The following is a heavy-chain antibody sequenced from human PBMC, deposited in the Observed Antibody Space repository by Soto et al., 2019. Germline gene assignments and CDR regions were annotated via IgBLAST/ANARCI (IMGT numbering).Heavy chain of an antibody. CDR1: GYTFTSCD. V-gene: IGHV1-8*01. CDR3: ARGSKYGDYSRWFDP. CDR2: MNPNSGNT. D-gene: IGHD4-17*01. Sequence: ASVKVSCKASGYTFTSCDINWVRQATGQGFEYLGWMNPNSGNTGYVKKFQGRVTMTRDTSMSTAYMELSSLRSEDTAVYYCARGSKYGDYSRWFDPWGPGALVTASS. J-gene: IGHJ5*02.